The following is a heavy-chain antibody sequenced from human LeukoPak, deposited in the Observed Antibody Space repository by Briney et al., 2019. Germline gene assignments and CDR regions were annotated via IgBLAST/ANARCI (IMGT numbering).Heavy chain of an antibody. V-gene: IGHV3-23*01. J-gene: IGHJ3*02. D-gene: IGHD4-17*01. CDR2: ISGSGGST. Sequence: GGSLRLSCTTSKFNFNSYGMTWVRQAPGKGLEWVSSISGSGGSTQYAASVQGRFTISRDNFKNTLYLQMNSLRAEDTAVYYCAKDPNGDYIGTFDIWGQGTMVTVSS. CDR3: AKDPNGDYIGTFDI. CDR1: KFNFNSYG.